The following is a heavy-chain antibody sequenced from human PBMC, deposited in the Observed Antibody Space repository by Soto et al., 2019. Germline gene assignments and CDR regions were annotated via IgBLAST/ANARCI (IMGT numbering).Heavy chain of an antibody. CDR2: INPSGGST. CDR1: GYTFTSYY. J-gene: IGHJ3*02. CDR3: ARESHTEYCSGFGTSAFDI. Sequence: ASVKVSVKASGYTFTSYYMHWVRPAPGQGLEWRGIINPSGGSTSYAQKFQGRVTITADKSTSTAYMELSSLRSEDTAVYYCARESHTEYCSGFGTSAFDIWGQGTMVTVSS. V-gene: IGHV1-46*01. D-gene: IGHD6-19*01.